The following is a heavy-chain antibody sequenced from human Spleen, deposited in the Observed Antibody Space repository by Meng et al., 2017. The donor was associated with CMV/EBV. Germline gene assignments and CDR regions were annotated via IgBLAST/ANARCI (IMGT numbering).Heavy chain of an antibody. CDR3: VKGCSSTDCSIGDGMDV. CDR1: GFIFSNYV. V-gene: IGHV3-23*01. Sequence: GESLKISCAASGFIFSNYVMSWVRQAPGKGLEWVSTITGSGDSTYYADSVKGRFTISRDNSKNTLYLQMTSLRAEDTAVYYCVKGCSSTDCSIGDGMDVWGQGTTVTVSS. CDR2: ITGSGDST. D-gene: IGHD2-2*01. J-gene: IGHJ6*02.